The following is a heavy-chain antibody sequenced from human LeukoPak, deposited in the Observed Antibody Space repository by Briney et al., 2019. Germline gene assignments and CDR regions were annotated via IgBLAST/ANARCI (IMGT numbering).Heavy chain of an antibody. V-gene: IGHV1-24*01. D-gene: IGHD6-19*01. CDR1: GCTFSGYY. CDR2: FDPEDGET. Sequence: GPVKVSCKASGCTFSGYYMHWVRQAPGQGLEWMGGFDPEDGETIYAQKFQGRVTMTEDTSTDTAYMELSSLRSEDTAVYYCATDRYSSGWFDYWGQGTLVTVSS. J-gene: IGHJ4*02. CDR3: ATDRYSSGWFDY.